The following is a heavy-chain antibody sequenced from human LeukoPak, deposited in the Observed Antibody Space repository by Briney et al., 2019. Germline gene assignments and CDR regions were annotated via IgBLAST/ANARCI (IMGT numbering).Heavy chain of an antibody. CDR1: GFTFDDHG. CDR2: INWNGGST. V-gene: IGHV3-20*04. J-gene: IGHJ6*03. D-gene: IGHD3-3*01. CDR3: ARGRYYDLWSGYYLGPQNYYMDV. Sequence: PGGSLRLSCAASGFTFDDHGMSWVRQAPGKGLEWVSGINWNGGSTGYADSVKGRFTISRDNAKNSLYLQMNSLRAEDTAVYYCARGRYYDLWSGYYLGPQNYYMDVWGKGTTVTVSS.